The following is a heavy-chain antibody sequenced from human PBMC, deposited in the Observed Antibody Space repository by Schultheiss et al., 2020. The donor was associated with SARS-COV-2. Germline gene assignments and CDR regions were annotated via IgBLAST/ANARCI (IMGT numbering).Heavy chain of an antibody. J-gene: IGHJ5*02. CDR3: ARDVYYYDSSGPRGWFDP. Sequence: GESLKISCAASGFTFSSYAMSWVRQAPGKGLEWVAVISYDGSNKYYADSVKGRFTISRDNAKNSLYLQMNSLRAEDTAVYYCARDVYYYDSSGPRGWFDPWGQGTLVTVSS. CDR2: ISYDGSNK. D-gene: IGHD3-22*01. V-gene: IGHV3-30*04. CDR1: GFTFSSYA.